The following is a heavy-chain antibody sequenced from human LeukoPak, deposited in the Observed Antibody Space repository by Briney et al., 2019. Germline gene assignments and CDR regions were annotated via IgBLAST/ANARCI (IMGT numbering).Heavy chain of an antibody. Sequence: GSLRLSFAASGFTPSRYWMSWMRQAPGKGLEWVANIKYNGYEEYYVDSVKGRFTISRDNAKNSLYLQLNSLRVEDTAVYYCKSGGAAPGSFDYWGQGTLVTVSP. CDR2: IKYNGYEE. CDR1: GFTPSRYW. V-gene: IGHV3-7*01. J-gene: IGHJ4*02. D-gene: IGHD1-1*01. CDR3: KSGGAAPGSFDY.